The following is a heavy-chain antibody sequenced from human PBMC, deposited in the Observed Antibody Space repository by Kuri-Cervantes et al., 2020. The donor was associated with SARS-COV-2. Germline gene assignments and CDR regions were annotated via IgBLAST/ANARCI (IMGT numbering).Heavy chain of an antibody. V-gene: IGHV4-59*12. Sequence: SETLSLTCTVSGGSISSYYWSWIRQPPGKGLEWIGYIYHSGSTYYNPSLKSRVTISVDRSKNQFSLKLSSVTAADTAVYYCAREGCSGGSCYRSNWFDPWGQGTLVTVSS. CDR1: GGSISSYY. CDR3: AREGCSGGSCYRSNWFDP. J-gene: IGHJ5*02. CDR2: IYHSGST. D-gene: IGHD2-15*01.